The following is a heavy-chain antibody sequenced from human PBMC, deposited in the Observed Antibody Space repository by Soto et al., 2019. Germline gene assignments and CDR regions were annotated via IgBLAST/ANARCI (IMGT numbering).Heavy chain of an antibody. J-gene: IGHJ4*02. CDR3: AKGRGGSGSLTRRVDF. V-gene: IGHV3-23*01. Sequence: EVQLLESGGGLVQPGGSLRVSCAASGFTFNNYAMTWVRQPPGKGLEWVPAISGGGDTTSYADSVKGRFTVSRDGSKKTLDLQMSSLRAEDTALYYCAKGRGGSGSLTRRVDFWGQGTLVTVSS. CDR1: GFTFNNYA. CDR2: ISGGGDTT. D-gene: IGHD3-10*01.